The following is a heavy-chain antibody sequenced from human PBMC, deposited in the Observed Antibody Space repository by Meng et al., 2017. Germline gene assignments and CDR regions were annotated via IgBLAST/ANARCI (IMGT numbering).Heavy chain of an antibody. J-gene: IGHJ4*02. D-gene: IGHD4-17*01. Sequence: GGSLRLSCAASGFTFSSYWMSWVRQAPGKGLEWVANIKQDGSEKYYVDSVKGRFTISRDNAKNSLYLQMNSLRAEDTAVYYCARVLMTMVTTGSGNFDYWGQGTLVTVSS. CDR3: ARVLMTMVTTGSGNFDY. CDR1: GFTFSSYW. V-gene: IGHV3-7*01. CDR2: IKQDGSEK.